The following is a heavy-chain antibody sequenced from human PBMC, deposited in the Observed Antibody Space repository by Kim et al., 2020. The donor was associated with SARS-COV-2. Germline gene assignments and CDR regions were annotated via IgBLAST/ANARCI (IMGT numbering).Heavy chain of an antibody. CDR2: ISAYNGNT. V-gene: IGHV1-18*01. D-gene: IGHD3-10*01. J-gene: IGHJ5*02. CDR3: ARDYRPYYYGSGSKYNWFDP. Sequence: ASVKVSCKASGYTFTSYGISWVRQAPGQGLEWMGWISAYNGNTNYAQKLQGRVTMTTDTSTSTAYMELRSLRSDDTAVYYCARDYRPYYYGSGSKYNWFDPWGQGTLVTVSS. CDR1: GYTFTSYG.